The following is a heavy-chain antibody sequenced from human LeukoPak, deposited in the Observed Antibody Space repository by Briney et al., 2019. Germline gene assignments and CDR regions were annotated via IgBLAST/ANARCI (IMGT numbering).Heavy chain of an antibody. J-gene: IGHJ1*01. D-gene: IGHD3-3*01. CDR2: ISGSGGST. CDR3: AKEGSVLRFLGWYLAEYFQH. CDR1: GFTFSSYA. V-gene: IGHV3-23*01. Sequence: PGGSLRLSCAASGFTFSSYAMSWVRQAPGKGLEWVSAISGSGGSTYYADSVKGRFTISRDNSKNTLCLQMNSLRAEDTAVYYCAKEGSVLRFLGWYLAEYFQHWGQGTLVTVSS.